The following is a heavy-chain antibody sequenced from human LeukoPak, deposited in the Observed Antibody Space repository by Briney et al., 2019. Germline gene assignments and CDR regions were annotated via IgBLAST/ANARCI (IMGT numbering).Heavy chain of an antibody. V-gene: IGHV1-18*01. CDR3: ARDRDSSGWYGAFDI. J-gene: IGHJ3*02. Sequence: ASVKVSCKASGYTFTSYGISWVRQAPGQGLEWMGWISAYNGNTNYAQKLQGRVTMTTDTSTSTAYMELRSLRSDDTAVYYCARDRDSSGWYGAFDIWGQGTMVTVSS. CDR2: ISAYNGNT. CDR1: GYTFTSYG. D-gene: IGHD6-19*01.